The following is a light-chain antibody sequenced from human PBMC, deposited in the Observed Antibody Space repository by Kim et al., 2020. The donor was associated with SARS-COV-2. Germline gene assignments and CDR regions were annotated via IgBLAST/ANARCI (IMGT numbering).Light chain of an antibody. V-gene: IGKV3-15*01. CDR1: QSVSSN. Sequence: SVSPGERATLSCRASQSVSSNLAWYQQKPGQAPRLLIYGASTRATGIPARFSGSGSGTEFTLTISSLQSEDFAVYYCQQCKNWPGTFGQGTKLEI. CDR2: GAS. CDR3: QQCKNWPGT. J-gene: IGKJ2*01.